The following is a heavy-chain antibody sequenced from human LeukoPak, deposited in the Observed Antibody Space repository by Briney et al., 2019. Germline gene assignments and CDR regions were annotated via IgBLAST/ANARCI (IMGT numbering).Heavy chain of an antibody. CDR3: TGFGPY. Sequence: ETLSLTCAVPGGSISSNNWWGWVRQAPGKGLEWVGRIKSKTDGGTTDYAAPVKGRFTISRDDSKNTLYLQMNSLKTEDTAVYYCTGFGPYWGQGTLVTVSS. D-gene: IGHD3-16*01. V-gene: IGHV3-15*01. J-gene: IGHJ4*02. CDR2: IKSKTDGGTT. CDR1: GGSISSNNW.